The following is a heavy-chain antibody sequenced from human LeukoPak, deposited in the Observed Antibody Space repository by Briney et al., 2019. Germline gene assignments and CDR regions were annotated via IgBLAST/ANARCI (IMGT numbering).Heavy chain of an antibody. CDR1: GFTFSSHG. J-gene: IGHJ5*02. CDR3: ARAGRRIAARPIHNWFDP. D-gene: IGHD6-6*01. V-gene: IGHV3-33*01. Sequence: GGSLRLSCAASGFTFSSHGMHWVRQAPGKGLEWVAVIWYDGNNKYYADSVKGRFTISRDNSKNTLYLQMNSLRAEDTAVYYCARAGRRIAARPIHNWFDPWGQGTLVTVSS. CDR2: IWYDGNNK.